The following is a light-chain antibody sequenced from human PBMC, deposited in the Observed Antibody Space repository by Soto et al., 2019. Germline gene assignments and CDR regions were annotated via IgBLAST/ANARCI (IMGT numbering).Light chain of an antibody. CDR3: SSYTSRTTPV. Sequence: QSGLTQPASVSGSPGQTITISCTGTSSDVGGYAYVSWYQQYPGKVPKLVISEVSNRPSGVSHRFSGSRSGNTASLTISGLQAEDEADYHCSSYTSRTTPVFGGGTKLTVL. CDR2: EVS. V-gene: IGLV2-14*01. CDR1: SSDVGGYAY. J-gene: IGLJ2*01.